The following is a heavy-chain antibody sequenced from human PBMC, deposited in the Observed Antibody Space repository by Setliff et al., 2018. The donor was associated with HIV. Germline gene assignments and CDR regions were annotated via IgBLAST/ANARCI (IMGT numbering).Heavy chain of an antibody. D-gene: IGHD2-15*01. V-gene: IGHV1-8*01. CDR3: ARTRSGGSSVYYYYYMDV. CDR1: GYTFTSYD. CDR2: MNPDSGNT. J-gene: IGHJ6*03. Sequence: ASVKVSCKASGYTFTSYDINWVRQATGQGLEWMGWMNPDSGNTGSAQNFQGRLTISWNTSISPAYMELGSLGFDDTALYFCARTRSGGSSVYYYYYMDVWGQGTAVTVSS.